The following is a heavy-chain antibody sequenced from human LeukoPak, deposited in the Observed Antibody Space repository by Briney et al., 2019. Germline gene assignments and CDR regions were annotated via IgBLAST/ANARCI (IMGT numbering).Heavy chain of an antibody. CDR1: GYTFTSYA. D-gene: IGHD4-23*01. Sequence: ASVKVSCKASGYTFTSYAMHWVRQAPGQGLEWMGWINPNSGGTNYAQKFQGWVTMTRDTSISTAYMELSRLRSDDTAVYYCARDLNYGGNPDAFDIWGQGTMVTVSS. CDR3: ARDLNYGGNPDAFDI. V-gene: IGHV1-2*04. J-gene: IGHJ3*02. CDR2: INPNSGGT.